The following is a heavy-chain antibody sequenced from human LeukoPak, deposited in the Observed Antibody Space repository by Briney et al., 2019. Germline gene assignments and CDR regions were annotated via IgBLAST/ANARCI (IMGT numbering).Heavy chain of an antibody. D-gene: IGHD3-16*01. V-gene: IGHV3-23*01. CDR2: ISGSGGST. Sequence: QPGGSLRLSCAASGFTFSSYAMSWVRQAPGKGLEWVSAISGSGGSTYYADSVKGRFTISRDNAQNSLYLQMNSLSAEDTGIYYCARDRATKARIGGMDVWGQGTTVIVSS. J-gene: IGHJ6*02. CDR3: ARDRATKARIGGMDV. CDR1: GFTFSSYA.